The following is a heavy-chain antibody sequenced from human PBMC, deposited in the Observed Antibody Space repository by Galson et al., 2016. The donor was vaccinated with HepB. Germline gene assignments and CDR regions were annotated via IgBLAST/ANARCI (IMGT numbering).Heavy chain of an antibody. V-gene: IGHV4-4*07. CDR1: GGSMSGHY. Sequence: SETLSLTCNVSGGSMSGHYWSWIRQPAGKGLEWIGRVYTFGSTNYNPSLNGRVTMALDTAKNQFSLKLSSVTAADTAAYYCAREGNGSWGVFDYWGQGSLVTVSS. D-gene: IGHD6-19*01. CDR2: VYTFGST. CDR3: AREGNGSWGVFDY. J-gene: IGHJ4*02.